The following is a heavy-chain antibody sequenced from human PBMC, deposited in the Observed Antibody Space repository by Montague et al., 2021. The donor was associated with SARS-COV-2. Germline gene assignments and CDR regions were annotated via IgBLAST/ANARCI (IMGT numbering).Heavy chain of an antibody. V-gene: IGHV4-34*01. CDR2: INHSGST. CDR3: ARGRRILLWFGELLSGGDYYRMDV. CDR1: GGSFSGYY. D-gene: IGHD3-10*01. J-gene: IGHJ6*02. Sequence: SETLSLTCAVYGGSFSGYYWSWIRQPPGKGLEWIGEINHSGSTNYNPSLKSRVTISVDTSKNQFSLKLSSVTAADTAVYYCARGRRILLWFGELLSGGDYYRMDVWGQGTTVTVSS.